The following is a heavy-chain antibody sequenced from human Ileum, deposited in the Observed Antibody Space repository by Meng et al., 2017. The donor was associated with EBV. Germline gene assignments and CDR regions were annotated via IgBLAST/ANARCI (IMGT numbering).Heavy chain of an antibody. D-gene: IGHD2-2*02. CDR3: ARVNGDCFSTICYKGWFDP. V-gene: IGHV4-30-4*01. Sequence: QGRLEERGPGWVKPYKTLSLLWRVPGGSVRSGSNSWYWPRQPPGKGLEWIGYIYYRGRTYYNPSIESRVTMSVDTSKNQFSLNLNSVTAADTAVYYCARVNGDCFSTICYKGWFDPWGQGTLVTVSS. CDR2: IYYRGRT. J-gene: IGHJ5*02. CDR1: GGSVRSGSNS.